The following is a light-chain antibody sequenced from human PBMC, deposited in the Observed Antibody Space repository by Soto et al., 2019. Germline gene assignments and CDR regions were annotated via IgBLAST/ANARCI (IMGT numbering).Light chain of an antibody. J-gene: IGLJ1*01. V-gene: IGLV2-14*01. CDR2: EVT. CDR1: SSDVGAYNY. Sequence: QSVLTQPVSVSGSPGQSITISCSGTSSDVGAYNYVPWYQQHPDKAPKLMIYEVTTRPSGVSDRFSGSKSGNTASLTISGLQAEDEADYHCSSYSSNSTLYVFGTGTKVTVL. CDR3: SSYSSNSTLYV.